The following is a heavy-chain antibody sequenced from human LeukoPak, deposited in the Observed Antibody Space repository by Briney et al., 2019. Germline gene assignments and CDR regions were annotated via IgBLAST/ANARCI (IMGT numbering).Heavy chain of an antibody. D-gene: IGHD3-16*01. CDR1: GFTFSNAW. Sequence: TGGSLRLSCAASGFTFSNAWMSWVRQAPGKGLEWVGRIKSKTDGGTTDYAAPVKGRFTISRDDSKNTLYLQMNSLKTEDTAVYYCTTIPGGKTKRGFDYWGQGTLVTVSS. J-gene: IGHJ4*02. CDR3: TTIPGGKTKRGFDY. CDR2: IKSKTDGGTT. V-gene: IGHV3-15*01.